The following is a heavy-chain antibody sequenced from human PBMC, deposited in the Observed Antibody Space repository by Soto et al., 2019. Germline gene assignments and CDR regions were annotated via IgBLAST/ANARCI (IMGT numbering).Heavy chain of an antibody. V-gene: IGHV3-21*01. CDR2: ISSDSDNI. CDR3: VRYLVGTYIPFDY. J-gene: IGHJ3*01. D-gene: IGHD3-10*01. Sequence: EVQLVESGGGVVKPGGSLRLSCAASGFTFSVYDMIWVRQAPGKGLEWVSSISSDSDNIDYEDSLKGRITVSRDNAKNSPYLEMDSLRAEDTAVYYCVRYLVGTYIPFDYWGQGTLVTVSS. CDR1: GFTFSVYD.